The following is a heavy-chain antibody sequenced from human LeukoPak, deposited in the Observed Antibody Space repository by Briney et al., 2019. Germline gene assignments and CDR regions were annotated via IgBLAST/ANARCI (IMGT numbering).Heavy chain of an antibody. Sequence: ASVKVSCKASGGTFSSYAISWVRQAPGQGLEWMGRIIPIFGTANYAQKFQGRVTITTDESTSTAYMELSSLRSEDTAVYYCGRDLPYYDSSGYDHRRWFDPWGQGTLVTVSS. CDR1: GGTFSSYA. CDR2: IIPIFGTA. V-gene: IGHV1-69*05. J-gene: IGHJ5*02. D-gene: IGHD3-22*01. CDR3: GRDLPYYDSSGYDHRRWFDP.